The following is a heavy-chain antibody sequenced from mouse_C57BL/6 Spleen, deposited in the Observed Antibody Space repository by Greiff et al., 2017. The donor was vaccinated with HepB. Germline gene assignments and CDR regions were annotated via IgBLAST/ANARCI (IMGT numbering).Heavy chain of an antibody. J-gene: IGHJ2*01. Sequence: EVQLVESGGGLVKPGGSLKLSCAASGFTFSDYGMHWVRQAPEKGLEWVAYISSGSSTIYYADTVKGRFTISRDNAKNTLFLQMTSLRSEETAMYSCARPPPFYDGNYGYLDYWGQGTTLTVSS. V-gene: IGHV5-17*01. D-gene: IGHD2-1*01. CDR1: GFTFSDYG. CDR2: ISSGSSTI. CDR3: ARPPPFYDGNYGYLDY.